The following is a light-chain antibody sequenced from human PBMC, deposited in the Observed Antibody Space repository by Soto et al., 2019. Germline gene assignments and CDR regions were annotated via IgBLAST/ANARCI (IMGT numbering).Light chain of an antibody. CDR1: SSDVGGYNF. Sequence: QSALTQPASVSGSPGQSITISCTGTSSDVGGYNFVSWYRQDPGKAPKLLIFEVNNRPSGISNRFSGSKSGILASLTISGLQAEDEADYYCSSYTASNTFVFGSGTKVTVL. V-gene: IGLV2-14*01. CDR2: EVN. CDR3: SSYTASNTFV. J-gene: IGLJ1*01.